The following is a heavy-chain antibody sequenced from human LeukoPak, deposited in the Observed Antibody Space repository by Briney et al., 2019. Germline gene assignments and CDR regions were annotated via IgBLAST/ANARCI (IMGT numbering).Heavy chain of an antibody. D-gene: IGHD4-17*01. V-gene: IGHV4-61*02. CDR1: GGSVTSGPNY. CDR2: IQTSGRV. Sequence: SETLSLTCSVSGGSVTSGPNYWNWIRRPAGKGLEWIGRIQTSGRVNYNPSLKSRVTVYLDTPKNLVSLQLTSVTAADTAVYYCARDRGNGDYGDYFDSWGQGTQVTASS. J-gene: IGHJ4*02. CDR3: ARDRGNGDYGDYFDS.